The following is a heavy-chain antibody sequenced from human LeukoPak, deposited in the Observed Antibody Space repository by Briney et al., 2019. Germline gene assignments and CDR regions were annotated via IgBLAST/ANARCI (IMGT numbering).Heavy chain of an antibody. CDR3: AKGGGSCCFDC. J-gene: IGHJ4*02. CDR1: GFTFSSYA. Sequence: GGSLRLSCAASGFTFSSYAMSWVRQAPGKGLEWVSAISGSGSSTYYADSVKGRFTISRDNSKNTLYLQMNSLRAEDAAVYYCAKGGGSCCFDCWGQGTLVTVSS. V-gene: IGHV3-23*01. CDR2: ISGSGSST. D-gene: IGHD2-15*01.